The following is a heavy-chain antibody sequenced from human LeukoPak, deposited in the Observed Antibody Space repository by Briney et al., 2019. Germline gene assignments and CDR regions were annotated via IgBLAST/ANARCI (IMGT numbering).Heavy chain of an antibody. Sequence: GGSLRLSCAASGFTVSSNYMSWVRQAPGKGLEWVSVIYSGGSTYYADSVKGRFTISRGNSKNTLYLQMNSLRAEDTAVYYCARDRMVAAFAFDIWGQGTMVTVSS. CDR3: ARDRMVAAFAFDI. V-gene: IGHV3-53*01. J-gene: IGHJ3*02. CDR1: GFTVSSNY. D-gene: IGHD2-15*01. CDR2: IYSGGST.